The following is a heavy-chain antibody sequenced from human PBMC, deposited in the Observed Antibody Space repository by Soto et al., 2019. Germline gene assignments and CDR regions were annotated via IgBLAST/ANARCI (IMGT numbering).Heavy chain of an antibody. CDR3: ARVPYASGSYGEPYYFDY. D-gene: IGHD3-10*01. J-gene: IGHJ4*02. V-gene: IGHV4-30-2*01. Sequence: PSETLSLTCAVSGGSISSGGYSWSWIRQPPGKGLEWIGYIYHSGSTYYNPSLKSRVTISVDRSKNQFSLKLSSVTAADTAVYYCARVPYASGSYGEPYYFDYWGQGTLVTVSS. CDR1: GGSISSGGYS. CDR2: IYHSGST.